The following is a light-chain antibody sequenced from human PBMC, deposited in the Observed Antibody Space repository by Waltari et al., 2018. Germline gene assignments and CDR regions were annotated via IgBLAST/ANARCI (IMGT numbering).Light chain of an antibody. CDR2: AAS. Sequence: EIVLTQSPGTLSLSPGERATLSCRASQSVSRSLAWYQQTHGQAPRLLIYAASTRATGVPDRFSGSGSGTDFSLTISRLDPEDFAVYYCQHYVNLPVTFGQGTKVEI. CDR1: QSVSRS. V-gene: IGKV3-20*01. J-gene: IGKJ1*01. CDR3: QHYVNLPVT.